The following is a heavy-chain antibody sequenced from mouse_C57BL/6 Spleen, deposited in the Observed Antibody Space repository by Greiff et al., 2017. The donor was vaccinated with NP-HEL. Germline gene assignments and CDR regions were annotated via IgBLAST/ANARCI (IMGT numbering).Heavy chain of an antibody. CDR2: IWTGGGT. J-gene: IGHJ1*03. D-gene: IGHD1-1*01. V-gene: IGHV2-9-1*01. Sequence: VKLVESGPGLVAPSQSLSITCTVSGFSLTSYAISWVRQPPGKGLEWLGVIWTGGGTNYNSALKSRLSISKDNSKSQVFLKMNSLQTDDTARYYCARNLYYGSSYGYFDVWGTGTTVTVSS. CDR1: GFSLTSYA. CDR3: ARNLYYGSSYGYFDV.